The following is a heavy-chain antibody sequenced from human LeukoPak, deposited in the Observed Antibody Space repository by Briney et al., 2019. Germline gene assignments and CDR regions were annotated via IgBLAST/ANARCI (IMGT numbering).Heavy chain of an antibody. V-gene: IGHV4-4*02. CDR2: IYHSGST. Sequence: SETLSLTCAVSGGSISNNNWWSWVRQPPGKGLEWIGEIYHSGSTNYNPSLKSRVTISVDTSKNQFSLKLSSVTAADTAVYYCARSAGGVWAAFDMWGPGTMVTVSS. CDR1: GGSISNNNW. J-gene: IGHJ3*02. CDR3: ARSAGGVWAAFDM. D-gene: IGHD1-26*01.